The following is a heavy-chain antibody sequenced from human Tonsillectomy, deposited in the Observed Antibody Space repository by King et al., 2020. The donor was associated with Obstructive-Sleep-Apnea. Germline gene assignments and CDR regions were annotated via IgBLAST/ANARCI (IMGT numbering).Heavy chain of an antibody. CDR2: ISFDGSDK. J-gene: IGHJ6*02. CDR1: GFAFNLYA. D-gene: IGHD5-12*01. Sequence: VQLVESGGGVVHPGRSLRLSCTASGFAFNLYAIHWVRQAPGKGLEWISVISFDGSDKYYADSAKGRFTVSRDNSKSEVYLQMNSLRSADTGIYYCARDFITSSAYDLAYYYYGADVWGQGTTVTVSS. V-gene: IGHV3-30*04. CDR3: ARDFITSSAYDLAYYYYGADV.